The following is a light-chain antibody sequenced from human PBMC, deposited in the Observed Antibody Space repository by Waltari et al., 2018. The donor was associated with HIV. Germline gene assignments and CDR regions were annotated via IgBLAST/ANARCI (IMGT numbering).Light chain of an antibody. V-gene: IGKV1-39*01. Sequence: DLQMTQSPPPLPASVGDRVTITCRASQSISTYLNWYQQKPGKAPKLLIYAASSLQSGVPSRFSGSGSGTDFTLTISSLQPEDFATYYCQQTYSTLSLTFGGGTKVEIK. CDR3: QQTYSTLSLT. CDR2: AAS. CDR1: QSISTY. J-gene: IGKJ4*01.